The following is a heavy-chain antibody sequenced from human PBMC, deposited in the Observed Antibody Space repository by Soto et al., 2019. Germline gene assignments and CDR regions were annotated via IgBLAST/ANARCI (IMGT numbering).Heavy chain of an antibody. CDR3: ARSPTNFNYVWKNATY. CDR1: VESFGGYS. CDR2: IDHSGST. Sequence: PSETLSRTCAVYVESFGGYSWSWVRQPPGKGLEWIGEIDHSGSTNYNPSLKSRVTISVDTSKNQFSLKMRPVTAADTAVYYCARSPTNFNYVWKNATYWGQGTLVTVS. D-gene: IGHD1-1*01. J-gene: IGHJ4*02. V-gene: IGHV4-34*01.